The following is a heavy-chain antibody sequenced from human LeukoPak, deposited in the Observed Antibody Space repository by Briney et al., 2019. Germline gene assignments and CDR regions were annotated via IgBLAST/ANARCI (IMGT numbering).Heavy chain of an antibody. D-gene: IGHD3-10*02. J-gene: IGHJ6*04. V-gene: IGHV3-48*03. CDR1: EFTFSSYE. Sequence: GGSLRLSCAASEFTFSSYEMNWVRQAPGKGLEWVSYISSSGSTIYYADSVKGRFTISRDNAKNSLYLQMNSLRAEDTAVYYCAELGITMVGGVWGKGTTVTISS. CDR3: AELGITMVGGV. CDR2: ISSSGSTI.